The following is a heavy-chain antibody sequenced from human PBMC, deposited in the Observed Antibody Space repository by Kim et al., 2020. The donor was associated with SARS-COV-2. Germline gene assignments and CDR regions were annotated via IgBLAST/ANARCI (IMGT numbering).Heavy chain of an antibody. CDR2: IIPIFGST. J-gene: IGHJ6*02. Sequence: SVKVSCKASGGTFSTYAISWVRQAPGQGPEWMGGIIPIFGSTNYAQKFQGRVTITADESTSTAYMELRSLRFEDTAVYYCARDLPWTSGSESDYYYYGMDVWGQGITVTVSS. D-gene: IGHD3-10*01. CDR3: ARDLPWTSGSESDYYYYGMDV. CDR1: GGTFSTYA. V-gene: IGHV1-69*13.